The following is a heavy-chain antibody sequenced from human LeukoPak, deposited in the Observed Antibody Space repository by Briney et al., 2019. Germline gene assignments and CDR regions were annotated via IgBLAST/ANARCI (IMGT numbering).Heavy chain of an antibody. V-gene: IGHV1-2*02. CDR3: ARLAMGGDCFDY. CDR1: GYTFTGYY. D-gene: IGHD2-21*01. Sequence: ASVKVSCKASGYTFTGYYMHWVRQAPGQGLEWMGWINPNSGGTNYAQKFQGRVTMTRDTSISTAYMELSRLRSDDTAVYYCARLAMGGDCFDYWGLGTLVTVSS. CDR2: INPNSGGT. J-gene: IGHJ4*02.